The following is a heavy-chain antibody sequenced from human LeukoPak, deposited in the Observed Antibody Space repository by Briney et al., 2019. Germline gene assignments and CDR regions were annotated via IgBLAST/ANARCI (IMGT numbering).Heavy chain of an antibody. CDR3: ASIPGD. CDR1: GISFSSFG. D-gene: IGHD7-27*01. V-gene: IGHV3-30*02. J-gene: IGHJ4*02. CDR2: IRYDGHNK. Sequence: GGSLRLSCAASGISFSSFGMHWVRQAPGKGLEWVTFIRYDGHNKYYADSVKGRFTISRDNSKNTLYLQMNSLRAEDTAVYYCASIPGDWGQGTLVTVSS.